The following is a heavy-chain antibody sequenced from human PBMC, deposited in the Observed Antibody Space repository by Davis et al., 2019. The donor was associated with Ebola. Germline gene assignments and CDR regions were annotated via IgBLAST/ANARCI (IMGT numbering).Heavy chain of an antibody. Sequence: SVKVSCKASGGTFSSYAISWVRQAPGQGLEWMGGIIPIFGTANYAQKLQGRVTMTTDTSTSTAYMELRSLRSDDTAVYYCARSTVVTPFDYWGQGTLVTVSS. V-gene: IGHV1-69*05. J-gene: IGHJ4*02. CDR1: GGTFSSYA. CDR3: ARSTVVTPFDY. CDR2: IIPIFGTA. D-gene: IGHD4-23*01.